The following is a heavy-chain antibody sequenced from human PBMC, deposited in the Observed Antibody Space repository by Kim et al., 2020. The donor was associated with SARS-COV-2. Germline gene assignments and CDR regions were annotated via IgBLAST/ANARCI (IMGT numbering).Heavy chain of an antibody. V-gene: IGHV4-39*01. D-gene: IGHD6-13*01. CDR3: ARLESSSWYFDY. J-gene: IGHJ4*02. CDR2: VYHSGTT. CDR1: WGSISPISSSSSYY. Sequence: SETLSLTCTFSWGSISPISSSSSYYWGWIRQSPGKGLEWIGSVYHSGTTYYNPSLKSRITISVDTSKNQFSLKLSSVTAADTAVYYCARLESSSWYFDYGGQGTQVTVSA.